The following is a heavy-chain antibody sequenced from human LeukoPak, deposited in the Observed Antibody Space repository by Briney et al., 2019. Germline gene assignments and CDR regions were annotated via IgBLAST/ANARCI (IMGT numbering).Heavy chain of an antibody. D-gene: IGHD2-2*01. CDR2: IKQDGSQK. CDR1: GFTFSTYW. CDR3: ARDPAAYCSSTSCPSDY. J-gene: IGHJ4*02. V-gene: IGHV3-7*01. Sequence: PGGSLRLSCAASGFTFSTYWMTWVRQAPGKGLEWVAAIKQDGSQKNYVDSVKGRFTISRDNAQNSLYLQMNSLRAEDMAVYYCARDPAAYCSSTSCPSDYWGQGTLVTVSS.